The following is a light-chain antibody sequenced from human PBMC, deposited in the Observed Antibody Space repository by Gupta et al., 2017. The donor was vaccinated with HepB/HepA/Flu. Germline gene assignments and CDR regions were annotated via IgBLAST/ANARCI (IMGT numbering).Light chain of an antibody. CDR1: SSNIGAGYD. CDR3: QSYDSSLSAVV. CDR2: GNS. Sequence: QSVLTQPPSVSGAPGQTVTLPCTGTSSNIGAGYDVHWYQQLPGTAPKLLIYGNSNRPSGVPDRFSGSKSGTSASLAITGLQAEDEADYYCQSYDSSLSAVVFGGGTKLTVL. V-gene: IGLV1-40*01. J-gene: IGLJ2*01.